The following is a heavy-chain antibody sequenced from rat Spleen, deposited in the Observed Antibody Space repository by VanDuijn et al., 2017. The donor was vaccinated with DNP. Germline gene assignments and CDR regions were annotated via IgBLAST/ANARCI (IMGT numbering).Heavy chain of an antibody. D-gene: IGHD1-11*01. CDR3: AKGPNYGGCSDYFDY. V-gene: IGHV4-2*01. CDR2: INKDSSTI. CDR1: GFNFNDYW. J-gene: IGHJ2*01. Sequence: EVQLVESGGGLVQPGRSLKLSCAASGFNFNDYWMGWVRQDPGKGLEWIGQINKDSSTITYIPSLKDKFTISRDNDQNTLYLQMSKLGSEDTANYYCAKGPNYGGCSDYFDYWGQGVMVTVSS.